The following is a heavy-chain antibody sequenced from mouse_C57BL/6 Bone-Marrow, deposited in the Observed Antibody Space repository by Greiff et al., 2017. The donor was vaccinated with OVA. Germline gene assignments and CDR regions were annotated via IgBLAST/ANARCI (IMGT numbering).Heavy chain of an antibody. CDR2: IDPANGNT. D-gene: IGHD2-4*01. CDR1: GYTFTDYN. J-gene: IGHJ1*03. V-gene: IGHV14-3*01. Sequence: EVQLQQSGPELVKPGASVKIPCKASGYTFTDYNMDWVKQRPEQGLEWIGRIDPANGNTKYAPKFQGKATITADTSSNTAYLQLSSLTSEDTAIYYCATSYDYDGGWYFDVWGTGTTVTVSS. CDR3: ATSYDYDGGWYFDV.